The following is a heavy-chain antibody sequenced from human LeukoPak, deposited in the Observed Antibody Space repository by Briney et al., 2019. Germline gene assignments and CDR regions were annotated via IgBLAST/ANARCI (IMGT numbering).Heavy chain of an antibody. CDR1: GFTFSSYA. CDR3: AKDPLTLTIFGVVNDY. Sequence: GGSLRLSRAASGFTFSSYAMSWVRQAPGKGLEWVSAISGSGGSTYYADSVKGRFTISRDNSKNTLYLQMNSLRAEDTAVYYCAKDPLTLTIFGVVNDYWGQGTLVTVSS. CDR2: ISGSGGST. V-gene: IGHV3-23*01. J-gene: IGHJ4*02. D-gene: IGHD3-3*01.